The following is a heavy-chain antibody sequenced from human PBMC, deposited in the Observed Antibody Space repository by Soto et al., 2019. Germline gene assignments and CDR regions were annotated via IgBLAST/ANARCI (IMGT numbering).Heavy chain of an antibody. CDR3: ARLAGYCSTNGCHGDYAMDV. Sequence: SDTLSLTCTVSGSSITSSSHYWGWIRQSPGKALENIANIYYDGSTYYNPSLKSRVAISLDTSKNQFSLSLNSVTAADTAVYYCARLAGYCSTNGCHGDYAMDVWGQGTTVT. CDR1: GSSITSSSHY. V-gene: IGHV4-39*01. D-gene: IGHD2-2*01. CDR2: IYYDGST. J-gene: IGHJ6*02.